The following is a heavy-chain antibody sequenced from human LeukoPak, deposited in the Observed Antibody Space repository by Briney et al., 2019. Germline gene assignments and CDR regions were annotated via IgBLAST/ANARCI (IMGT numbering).Heavy chain of an antibody. CDR1: GGTFSSYA. CDR2: IIPILDIA. Sequence: SVKVSCKASGGTFSSYALSWVRQAPGQGLEWMGRIIPILDIASYAQKFQDRVTITAAESTGTAYMELSSLRSEDTAIYYCARDNPPYCNGGSCYSYWGQGTLVTISP. CDR3: ARDNPPYCNGGSCYSY. D-gene: IGHD2-15*01. V-gene: IGHV1-69*04. J-gene: IGHJ4*02.